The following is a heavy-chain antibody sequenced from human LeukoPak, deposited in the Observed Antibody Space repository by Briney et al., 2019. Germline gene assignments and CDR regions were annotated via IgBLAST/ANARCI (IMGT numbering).Heavy chain of an antibody. CDR1: GYTFTGYY. V-gene: IGHV1-18*04. CDR2: IIAYNGNT. Sequence: ASVKVSCKASGYTFTGYYMHWVRQAPGQGLERMGWIIAYNGNTNYAQKLQGRVTMTTDTSTSTAYMELRSLRSDDTAVYYCARDLKMGYSSGRYSWGTGSSNDYWGQGTLVTVSS. CDR3: ARDLKMGYSSGRYSWGTGSSNDY. D-gene: IGHD6-19*01. J-gene: IGHJ4*02.